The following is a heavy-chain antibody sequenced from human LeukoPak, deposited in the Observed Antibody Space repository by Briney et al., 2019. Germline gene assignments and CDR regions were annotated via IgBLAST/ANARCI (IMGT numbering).Heavy chain of an antibody. CDR3: ARDLGSYHYNGMDV. CDR2: ISYDGSSR. J-gene: IGHJ6*02. D-gene: IGHD7-27*01. Sequence: PGRSLRLSCAASGFSFTYYAMHWVRRAPDKGLEWVAIISYDGSSRFYADSVKGRFTISRDNSKNTLYLQMNSLRAEDAAVYYCARDLGSYHYNGMDVWGQGTTVTVSS. V-gene: IGHV3-30-3*01. CDR1: GFSFTYYA.